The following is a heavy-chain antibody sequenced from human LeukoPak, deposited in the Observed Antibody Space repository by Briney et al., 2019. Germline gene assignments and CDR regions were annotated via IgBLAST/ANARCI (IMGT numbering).Heavy chain of an antibody. CDR2: ISGSGGST. V-gene: IGHV3-23*01. CDR3: AKVRSSGWEAFDY. Sequence: GGSLRLSCAASGFTFSSYAMSWVRQAPGKGLEWVSGISGSGGSTYYADSVKGRFTISRDNSKNTLYLQMNNLRVEDTAVYYCAKVRSSGWEAFDYWGQGTLVTVSS. J-gene: IGHJ4*02. CDR1: GFTFSSYA. D-gene: IGHD6-19*01.